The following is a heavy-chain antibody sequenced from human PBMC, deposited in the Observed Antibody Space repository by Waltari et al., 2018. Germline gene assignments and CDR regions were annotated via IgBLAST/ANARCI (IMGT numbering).Heavy chain of an antibody. Sequence: QVQLVESGGGVVQPGGSLRLSCAASGFTFSSYGMHWVRQAPGKGLEWVAFIRYDGRNKYYADSLKGRFTISRDNSKNTLYLQMNSLRAEDTAVYYCAKDLTRQWLESPFDYWGQGTLVTVSS. V-gene: IGHV3-30*02. CDR1: GFTFSSYG. CDR2: IRYDGRNK. J-gene: IGHJ4*02. D-gene: IGHD6-19*01. CDR3: AKDLTRQWLESPFDY.